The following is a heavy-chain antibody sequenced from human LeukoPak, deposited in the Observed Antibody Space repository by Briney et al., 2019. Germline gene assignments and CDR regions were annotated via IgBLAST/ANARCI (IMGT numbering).Heavy chain of an antibody. CDR1: GGSISSNNW. CDR3: ARGPIVGLSKDAFDI. J-gene: IGHJ3*02. D-gene: IGHD1-26*01. Sequence: SETLSLTCAVSGGSISSNNWWNWVRQPPGKGLEWIGEIYHSGSTNFNPSLKSRVTISVDKSKNQFSLKLSSVTAADTAVYYCARGPIVGLSKDAFDIWGQGTRVTVSS. CDR2: IYHSGST. V-gene: IGHV4-4*02.